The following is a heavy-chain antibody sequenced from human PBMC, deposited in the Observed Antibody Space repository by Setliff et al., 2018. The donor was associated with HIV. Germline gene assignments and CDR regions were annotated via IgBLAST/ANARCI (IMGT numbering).Heavy chain of an antibody. V-gene: IGHV4-34*01. CDR3: ARTLGYCSGGSCYSSGGSDY. Sequence: SETLSLTCAVYGASFSGYYWSWIRQPPGKGLEWIGEINHSGSTNYNPSLKSRVTISVDTSKNQFSLKLSSVTAADTAVYYCARTLGYCSGGSCYSSGGSDYWGQGTLVTAPQ. J-gene: IGHJ4*02. CDR2: INHSGST. D-gene: IGHD2-15*01. CDR1: GASFSGYY.